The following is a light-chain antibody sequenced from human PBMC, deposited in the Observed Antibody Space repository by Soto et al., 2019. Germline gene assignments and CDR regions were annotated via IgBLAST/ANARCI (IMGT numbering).Light chain of an antibody. Sequence: DIQMTQSPSTLSASVGDKVTITCRTSQSPSNWLAWYQQRPGKAPRLLIYDVSTLESGVSSRFSGSGSGTEFTLTISDLQPSDFATYYCQQYISNSPCVFGQGTTVEFK. CDR3: QQYISNSPCV. CDR1: QSPSNW. CDR2: DVS. J-gene: IGKJ1*01. V-gene: IGKV1-5*01.